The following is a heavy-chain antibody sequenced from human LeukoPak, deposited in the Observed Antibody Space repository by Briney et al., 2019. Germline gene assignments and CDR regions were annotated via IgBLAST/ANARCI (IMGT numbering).Heavy chain of an antibody. CDR3: TRDHDYDSSGYYCHWFDP. CDR1: GYTFTGYY. CDR2: INPNSGGT. Sequence: ASVKVSCKASGYTFTGYYMHWVRQAPGQGLEWMGRINPNSGGTNYAQKFQGRVTMTRDTSTSTVYMELSSLRSEDTAVYYCTRDHDYDSSGYYCHWFDPWGQGTLVTVSS. J-gene: IGHJ5*02. V-gene: IGHV1-2*06. D-gene: IGHD3-22*01.